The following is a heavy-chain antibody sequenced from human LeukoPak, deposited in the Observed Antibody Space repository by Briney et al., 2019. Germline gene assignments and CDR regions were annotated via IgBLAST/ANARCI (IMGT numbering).Heavy chain of an antibody. D-gene: IGHD2-2*01. CDR1: GFTFSSYS. V-gene: IGHV3-21*01. J-gene: IGHJ3*01. Sequence: GGSLRLSCVASGFTFSSYSLNWVRRAPGKGLEWVSSIGSNSKYIYYADSVKGRFTSFRDNAKNSLSLQMLSLRAEDTAVYYCARGPDIVVIPIVDDSFDLWGQGTVVTVSS. CDR2: IGSNSKYI. CDR3: ARGPDIVVIPIVDDSFDL.